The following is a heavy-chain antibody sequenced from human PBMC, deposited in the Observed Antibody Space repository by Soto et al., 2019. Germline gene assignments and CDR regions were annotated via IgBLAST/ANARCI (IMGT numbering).Heavy chain of an antibody. J-gene: IGHJ5*02. Sequence: QVQLVQSGAEVKKPGSSVKVSCKASGGTFSSYAISWVRQAPGQGLEWMGGIIPIFATANYAQKFQGRVTISADESTSTAYMELSSLRSEDTAVYYCARDYDFWSGYHSNWFDPWGQGTLVIVSS. CDR1: GGTFSSYA. V-gene: IGHV1-69*01. CDR3: ARDYDFWSGYHSNWFDP. CDR2: IIPIFATA. D-gene: IGHD3-3*01.